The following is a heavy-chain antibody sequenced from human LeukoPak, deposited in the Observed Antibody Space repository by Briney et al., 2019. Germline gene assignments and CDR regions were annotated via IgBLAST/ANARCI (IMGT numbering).Heavy chain of an antibody. CDR3: ARELVDTSGHYYLDY. D-gene: IGHD3-22*01. V-gene: IGHV3-21*01. CDR1: GFTFSSYT. Sequence: GGSLRLSCAASGFTFSSYTMNWVRQAPGKGLEWVSSISGSSRYIYYADSVKGRFTISRDYSLFLQMNSLRAENTAVYYCARELVDTSGHYYLDYWGQGALVTVSS. CDR2: ISGSSRYI. J-gene: IGHJ4*02.